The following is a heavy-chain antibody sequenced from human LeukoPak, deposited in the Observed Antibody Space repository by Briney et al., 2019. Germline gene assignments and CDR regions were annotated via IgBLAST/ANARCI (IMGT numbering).Heavy chain of an antibody. Sequence: GESLKISCKGSGYSFTNYWIGWVRQMPGKGLEWMGIIYPGDSDTRYSPSFQGQVTISADKSISTAYLQWSSLKASDTAMYYCARQRSGSFRKGAFDIWGQGTMVTVSS. CDR1: GYSFTNYW. J-gene: IGHJ3*02. V-gene: IGHV5-51*01. CDR3: ARQRSGSFRKGAFDI. CDR2: IYPGDSDT. D-gene: IGHD1-26*01.